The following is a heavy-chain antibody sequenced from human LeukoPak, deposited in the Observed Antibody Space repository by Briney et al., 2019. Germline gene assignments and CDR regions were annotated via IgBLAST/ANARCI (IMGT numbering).Heavy chain of an antibody. V-gene: IGHV1-69*13. CDR2: IIPIFGTA. CDR1: GGTFSSYA. D-gene: IGHD3-22*01. Sequence: ASVKVSCKASGGTFSSYAISWVRQASGQGLEWMGGIIPIFGTANYAQKFQGRVTITADESTSTAYMELSSLRSEDTAVYYCATPIPNDSSGYYSRWGQGTLVTVSS. CDR3: ATPIPNDSSGYYSR. J-gene: IGHJ4*02.